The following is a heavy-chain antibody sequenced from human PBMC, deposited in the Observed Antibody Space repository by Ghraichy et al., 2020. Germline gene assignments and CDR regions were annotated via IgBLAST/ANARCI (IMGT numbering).Heavy chain of an antibody. V-gene: IGHV1-18*01. CDR2: ISSYTGNT. CDR1: GYSFSNYD. Sequence: ASVKVSCKTSGYSFSNYDISWVRQAPGHGLEWMGWISSYTGNTEFSQRFQGRLILTTDTSSNTAYMELMNLRSDDTAVYYCPTESFPWGQGTLVTVSS. CDR3: PTESFP. J-gene: IGHJ4*02. D-gene: IGHD3-3*02.